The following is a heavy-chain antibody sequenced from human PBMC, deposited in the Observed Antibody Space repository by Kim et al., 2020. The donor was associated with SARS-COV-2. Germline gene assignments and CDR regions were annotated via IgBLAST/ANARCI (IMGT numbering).Heavy chain of an antibody. V-gene: IGHV3-66*01. J-gene: IGHJ4*02. Sequence: YADSVKGRLTISRDNSKNTLYLQMNSRRAEDTAVYYCARDRNDYGESFYWGQGTLGTVSS. D-gene: IGHD4-17*01. CDR3: ARDRNDYGESFY.